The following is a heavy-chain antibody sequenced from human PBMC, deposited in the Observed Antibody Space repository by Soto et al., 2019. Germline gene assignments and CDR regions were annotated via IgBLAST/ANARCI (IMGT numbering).Heavy chain of an antibody. D-gene: IGHD6-13*01. CDR3: ARVYYSSSWRGFDY. CDR2: MNPNSGGT. Sequence: QVRLVQSGADVKKPGASVKVSCKPSGYTFSGYFMHWLRQAPGQGREGMGWMNPNSGGTDHAQNFQGRVSMTWDTSSSTAYMELSRLRSDATAIYYGARVYYSSSWRGFDYWGQGPLVTVSS. V-gene: IGHV1-2*02. CDR1: GYTFSGYF. J-gene: IGHJ4*02.